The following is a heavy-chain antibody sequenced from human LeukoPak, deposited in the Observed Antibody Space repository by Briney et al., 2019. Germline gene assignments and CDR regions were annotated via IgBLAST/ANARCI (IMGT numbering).Heavy chain of an antibody. Sequence: GGSLRLSCAASGFTFSNYAMHWVRQAPGEGLEYVSAISSNGGSTYYADSVKGRFTISRDNSKNTLFLQMGSLRVEDMAVYYCARVLRAYNYYGRDVGAQGTTATVSS. D-gene: IGHD3-3*01. CDR2: ISSNGGST. CDR1: GFTFSNYA. V-gene: IGHV3-64*02. CDR3: ARVLRAYNYYGRDV. J-gene: IGHJ6*02.